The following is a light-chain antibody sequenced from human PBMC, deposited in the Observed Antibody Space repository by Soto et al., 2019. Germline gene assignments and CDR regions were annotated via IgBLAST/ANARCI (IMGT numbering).Light chain of an antibody. CDR2: DAS. CDR3: QKYNNWPET. J-gene: IGKJ1*01. Sequence: EIVMTQSPATLSVSPGERATLSCRASQSVSSNLAWYQQKVGQAPKLLIYDASTRATGIPARFSGIGSGTEFTLTISSLQSEDFEVYYCQKYNNWPETFGQGNKV. CDR1: QSVSSN. V-gene: IGKV3-15*01.